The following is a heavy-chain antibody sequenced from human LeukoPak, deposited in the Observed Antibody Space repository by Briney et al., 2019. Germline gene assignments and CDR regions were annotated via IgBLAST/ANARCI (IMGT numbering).Heavy chain of an antibody. CDR3: ARDGGSYYGSGVFDY. D-gene: IGHD3-10*01. Sequence: SETLSLTCTVFGGSISSTSYYWGWIRQPPGKGLEWIGSIYYSGSTYYNPSLKSRVTISVDTSKNQFSLKLSSVTAADTAVYYCARDGGSYYGSGVFDYWGQGTLVTVSS. V-gene: IGHV4-39*07. CDR1: GGSISSTSYY. J-gene: IGHJ4*02. CDR2: IYYSGST.